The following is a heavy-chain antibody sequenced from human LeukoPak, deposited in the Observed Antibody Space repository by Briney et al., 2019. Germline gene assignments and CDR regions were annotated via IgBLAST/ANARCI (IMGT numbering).Heavy chain of an antibody. J-gene: IGHJ4*02. Sequence: QAGGSLRLSCAASGFTFSSYGMHWVRQAPGKGLEWVAVIWYDGINKYYADSVKGRFTISRDNSKNTLYLQMNSLRAEDTAVYYCARVRSSWYFDYWGQGTLVTVSS. CDR2: IWYDGINK. D-gene: IGHD6-13*01. CDR1: GFTFSSYG. CDR3: ARVRSSWYFDY. V-gene: IGHV3-33*01.